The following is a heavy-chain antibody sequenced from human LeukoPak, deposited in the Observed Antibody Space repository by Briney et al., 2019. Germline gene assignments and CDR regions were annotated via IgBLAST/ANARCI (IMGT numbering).Heavy chain of an antibody. V-gene: IGHV3-23*01. CDR3: AKDQIPGYQPLDV. J-gene: IGHJ6*02. CDR1: GFTFSSYA. CDR2: ISGSGGST. Sequence: PGGSLRLSCAASGFTFSSYAMSWVRQAPGKGLEWVSAISGSGGSTYYADSVKGRFTISRDNSKNTLYLQMDSLRAEDTAVYYCAKDQIPGYQPLDVWGQGTTVTVSS. D-gene: IGHD2-2*01.